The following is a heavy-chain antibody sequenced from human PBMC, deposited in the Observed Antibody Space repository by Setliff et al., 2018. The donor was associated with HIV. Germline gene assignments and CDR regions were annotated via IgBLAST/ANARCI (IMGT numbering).Heavy chain of an antibody. CDR1: GYTFTSYG. D-gene: IGHD1-1*01. CDR3: AKAVDRTGLHFDY. J-gene: IGHJ4*02. CDR2: ISGYNGIT. V-gene: IGHV1-18*01. Sequence: GASVKVSCKASGYTFTSYGISWVRQAPGQGLEWMGWISGYNGITKYSQKLQGRVTISRDNANRSLSLQMNTLRAEDTAVYYCAKAVDRTGLHFDYWGQGTLVTVSS.